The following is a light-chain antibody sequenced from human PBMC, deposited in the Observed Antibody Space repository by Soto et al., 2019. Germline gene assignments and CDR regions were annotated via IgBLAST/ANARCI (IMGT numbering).Light chain of an antibody. Sequence: QSVVTQPPSVSGAPGQRVTISCTGSSSNIGAGYDVHWYQQLPGTAPKLLIYGNSNRPSGVPDRFSGSKSGTSASLAITGLQAEDEAAYYCQSYDSSLRGSLFGGGTQVTVL. V-gene: IGLV1-40*01. J-gene: IGLJ2*01. CDR1: SSNIGAGYD. CDR2: GNS. CDR3: QSYDSSLRGSL.